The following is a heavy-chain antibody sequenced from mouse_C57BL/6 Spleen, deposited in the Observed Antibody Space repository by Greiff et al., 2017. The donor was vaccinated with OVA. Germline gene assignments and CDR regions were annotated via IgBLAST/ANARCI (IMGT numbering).Heavy chain of an antibody. Sequence: QVQLQQPGAELVRPGSSVKLSCKASGYTFTSYWMDWVKQRPGQGLEWIGNIYPSDSETHYNQKFKDKATLTVDKSSSTAYMQLSSLTSEDSAVYYRARDHYGSSYPFDYWGQGTTLTVSS. CDR3: ARDHYGSSYPFDY. CDR1: GYTFTSYW. CDR2: IYPSDSET. D-gene: IGHD1-1*01. V-gene: IGHV1-61*01. J-gene: IGHJ2*01.